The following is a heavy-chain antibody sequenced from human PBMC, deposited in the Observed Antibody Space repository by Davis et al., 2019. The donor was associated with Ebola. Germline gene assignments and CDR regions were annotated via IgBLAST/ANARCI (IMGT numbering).Heavy chain of an antibody. J-gene: IGHJ3*02. CDR1: GGSISSYY. V-gene: IGHV4-4*07. CDR3: GRDAAVTGDAFDI. Sequence: PSETLSLTCTVSGGSISSYYWSWIRQPAGKGLEWIGRIYTSGSTNYHPSLKSRVTMSVATSKNQFSLKLSSVTAADTAVYYCGRDAAVTGDAFDIWGQGTMVTVSS. CDR2: IYTSGST. D-gene: IGHD4-17*01.